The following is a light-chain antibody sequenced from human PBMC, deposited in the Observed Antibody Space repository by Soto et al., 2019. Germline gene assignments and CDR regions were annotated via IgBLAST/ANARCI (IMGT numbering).Light chain of an antibody. CDR2: GAS. Sequence: ENVLTESPGTLSLSPGGRVTLSCRASQNVRSNYLAWYQQKPGQAPRLLIYGASNRATGIPARFSGSGSGTDFTLTISSLEPEDFAVYYCQQYGSSGTFGQGTKVDIK. CDR3: QQYGSSGT. CDR1: QNVRSNY. J-gene: IGKJ1*01. V-gene: IGKV3-20*01.